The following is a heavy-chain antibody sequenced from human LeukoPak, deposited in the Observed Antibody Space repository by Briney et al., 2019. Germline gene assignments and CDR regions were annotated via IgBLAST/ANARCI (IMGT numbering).Heavy chain of an antibody. D-gene: IGHD3-10*01. J-gene: IGHJ4*02. CDR2: IPFDGSDN. V-gene: IGHV3-30*02. Sequence: GGSLRLSCAASGFTFSNYAMYWVRQAPGKGLEWVAFIPFDGSDNHYGDSVKRRFTISRDNSKNTLYLQMNSLRAEDTAVYYCAKERPNRWSSDYWGEGTV. CDR3: AKERPNRWSSDY. CDR1: GFTFSNYA.